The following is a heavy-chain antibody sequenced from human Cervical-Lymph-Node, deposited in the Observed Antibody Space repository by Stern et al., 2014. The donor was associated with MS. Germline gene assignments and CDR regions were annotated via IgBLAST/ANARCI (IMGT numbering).Heavy chain of an antibody. CDR2: IYYSGST. V-gene: IGHV4-31*01. Sequence: QLQLQESGPGLVKPSQTLSLTCTVSGGSISSGGYYWSWIRQHPGKGLAWIGYIYYSGSTYYNPSLKSLVTISVDTSKNQFSLKLSSVTAADTAVYYCARMTDLNWFDPWGQGTLVTVSS. D-gene: IGHD2-21*02. CDR3: ARMTDLNWFDP. J-gene: IGHJ5*02. CDR1: GGSISSGGYY.